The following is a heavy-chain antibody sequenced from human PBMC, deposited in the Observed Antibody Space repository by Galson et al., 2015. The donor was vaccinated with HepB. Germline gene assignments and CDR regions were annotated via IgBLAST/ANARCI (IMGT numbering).Heavy chain of an antibody. CDR2: FDPEDGET. J-gene: IGHJ3*02. V-gene: IGHV1-24*01. CDR3: AKGRDGYNRGAFDI. CDR1: GDTLTELS. D-gene: IGHD5-24*01. Sequence: SVKVSCKVSGDTLTELSMHWVRQAPGKGLEWMGGFDPEDGETIYAQKFQGRVTMTEDTSTDTAYMELSSLRSEDTAVYYRAKGRDGYNRGAFDIWGQGTMVTVSS.